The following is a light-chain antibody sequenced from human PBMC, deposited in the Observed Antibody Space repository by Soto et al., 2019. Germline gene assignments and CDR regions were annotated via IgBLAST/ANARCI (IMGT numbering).Light chain of an antibody. CDR2: AAS. Sequence: DIQMTQSPSSVSASVGDRVTITCRASQGIRSWLAWYQQKQGKAPKFXIFAASNLQSGVPARFSGSGAGTDFTRTISSLQHEDFATDYCQQGYSFPITFGQGTRLEIK. J-gene: IGKJ5*01. V-gene: IGKV1-12*01. CDR1: QGIRSW. CDR3: QQGYSFPIT.